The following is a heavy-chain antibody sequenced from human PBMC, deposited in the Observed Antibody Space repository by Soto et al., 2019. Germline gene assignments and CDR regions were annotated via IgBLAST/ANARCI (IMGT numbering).Heavy chain of an antibody. CDR1: GYTFTGYY. Sequence: QVQLVQSGAEVKKPGASVKVSCKASGYTFTGYYIHWVRQAPGQGLEWMGWINPNSGGTNYAQKFQGRVTMTRDTSISTAYMELSRLRSDDTAVYYCARSAIVLKVYVPTADWFDPWGQGTLVTVSS. CDR2: INPNSGGT. J-gene: IGHJ5*02. D-gene: IGHD2-8*01. CDR3: ARSAIVLKVYVPTADWFDP. V-gene: IGHV1-2*02.